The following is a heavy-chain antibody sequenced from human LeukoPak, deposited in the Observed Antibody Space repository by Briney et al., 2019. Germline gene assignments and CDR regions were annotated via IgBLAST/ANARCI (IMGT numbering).Heavy chain of an antibody. CDR1: GFTFSTYA. CDR3: AKVNWCSASCADA. Sequence: PGGSLRLSCVASGFTFSTYAMSWVRQAPGKGLEWVSSISGSGGGDSTYYADSVKGRFTVSRDSSKNTLYLQMNRLRAEDTAVYYCAKVNWCSASCADAWGQGTLVTVSS. J-gene: IGHJ4*02. CDR2: ISGSGGGDST. V-gene: IGHV3-23*01. D-gene: IGHD2-2*01.